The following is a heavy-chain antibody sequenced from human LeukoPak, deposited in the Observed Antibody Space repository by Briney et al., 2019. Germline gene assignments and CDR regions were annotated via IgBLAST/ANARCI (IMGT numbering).Heavy chain of an antibody. D-gene: IGHD3-10*01. V-gene: IGHV4-61*02. CDR1: GGSISSGSYY. Sequence: SQTLSLTCTVSGGSISSGSYYWSWIRQPAGKGLEWIGCIYYTGSTYYNPSLKSRVTISVDTSKNQFSLKLSSVTAADTAVYYCAGQIDGFGEFDYFDYWGQGTLVTVSS. J-gene: IGHJ4*02. CDR3: AGQIDGFGEFDYFDY. CDR2: IYYTGST.